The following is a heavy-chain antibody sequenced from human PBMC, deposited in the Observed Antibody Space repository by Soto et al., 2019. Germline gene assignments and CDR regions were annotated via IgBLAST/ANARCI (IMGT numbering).Heavy chain of an antibody. CDR3: ARGGMVIIPTATAFDY. D-gene: IGHD2-2*01. CDR2: IYASGST. CDR1: GGSISTYY. V-gene: IGHV4-4*07. Sequence: KPSETLSLTCTVSGGSISTYYWSWIRQPAGKGLEWIGRIYASGSTNYNPSLKSRVTMSVATSKNQFSLKLSSVTAADTAVYYCARGGMVIIPTATAFDYWGQGTLVTVS. J-gene: IGHJ4*02.